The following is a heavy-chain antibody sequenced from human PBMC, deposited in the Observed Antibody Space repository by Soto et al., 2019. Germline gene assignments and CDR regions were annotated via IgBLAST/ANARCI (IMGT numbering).Heavy chain of an antibody. CDR3: VLVRGVISPPYFDS. V-gene: IGHV3-7*01. J-gene: IGHJ4*02. D-gene: IGHD3-10*01. Sequence: EVQLVESGGGLVQPGGSLRLSCAASGFPFSSYWMTWVRQAPGKGLEWVANIKQDGSEKYYVDSVKGRFTISRDNAKNSLYLQMNSLRAEDTAVYYCVLVRGVISPPYFDSWRQGTLVTVSS. CDR1: GFPFSSYW. CDR2: IKQDGSEK.